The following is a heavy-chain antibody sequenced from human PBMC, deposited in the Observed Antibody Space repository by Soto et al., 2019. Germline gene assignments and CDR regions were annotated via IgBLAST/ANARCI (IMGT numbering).Heavy chain of an antibody. CDR2: IYHSGST. V-gene: IGHV4-4*02. Sequence: QVQLQESGPGLVKPSGTLSLTCTVSDGPISSSNWWSWVRQPPGKGLEWIGEIYHSGSTNSNPSLKSRVTISVDKSKNQVSLKLSSVTAADTAVYYCATYNVDIVSTETGGFSRVWGSYRPHWGQGILVTVSS. CDR1: DGPISSSNW. CDR3: ATYNVDIVSTETGGFSRVWGSYRPH. J-gene: IGHJ4*02. D-gene: IGHD3-16*02.